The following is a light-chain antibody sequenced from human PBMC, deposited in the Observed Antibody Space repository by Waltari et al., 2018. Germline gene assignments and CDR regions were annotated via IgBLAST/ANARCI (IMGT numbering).Light chain of an antibody. V-gene: IGKV1-17*03. CDR3: LQHNNYPRT. CDR2: DAS. Sequence: DIQMTKSPSALSASVGDRVTITCRASQGISTYLAWFQQKPGKVPKRLIYDASSLQSGVPSRFSGSGSGTEFTLTISSLEPEDFATYYCLQHNNYPRTFGQGTKVEIK. CDR1: QGISTY. J-gene: IGKJ1*01.